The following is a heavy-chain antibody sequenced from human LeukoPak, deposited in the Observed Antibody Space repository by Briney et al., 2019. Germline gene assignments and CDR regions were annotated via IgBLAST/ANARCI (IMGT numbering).Heavy chain of an antibody. Sequence: ASVKVSCKASGYTFTCYYMHWVRQAPGQGLEWMGWINPNSGGTNYAQKFQGRVTMTRDTSISTAYMELSRLRSDDTAVYYCARDAPETYDFWSGYFGKRTGYYFDYWGQGTLVTVSS. CDR1: GYTFTCYY. J-gene: IGHJ4*02. V-gene: IGHV1-2*02. D-gene: IGHD3-3*01. CDR3: ARDAPETYDFWSGYFGKRTGYYFDY. CDR2: INPNSGGT.